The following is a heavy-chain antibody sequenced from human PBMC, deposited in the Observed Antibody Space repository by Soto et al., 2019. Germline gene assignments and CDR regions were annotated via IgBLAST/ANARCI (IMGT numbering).Heavy chain of an antibody. D-gene: IGHD3-3*01. Sequence: EVQLVESGGGLVQPEGSLRLSCAASGFTVSSSYMSWVRQAPGKGLEWVSVLYSGGSTYYVDSWKGRVTISRDNSKNPLLLQMNSLRAEDTAVYYCSAQGDYDFWSGRAYWGQGTLVTVSS. CDR3: SAQGDYDFWSGRAY. V-gene: IGHV3-66*01. J-gene: IGHJ4*02. CDR1: GFTVSSSY. CDR2: LYSGGST.